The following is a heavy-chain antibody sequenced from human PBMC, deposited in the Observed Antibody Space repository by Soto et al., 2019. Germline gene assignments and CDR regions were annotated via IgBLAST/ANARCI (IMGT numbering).Heavy chain of an antibody. D-gene: IGHD6-13*01. V-gene: IGHV3-30-3*01. CDR2: IAYDGGNK. J-gene: IGHJ6*02. CDR1: GFTFSSYA. Sequence: GGSLRLSCAASGFTFSSYAMHWVRQAAGKGLEWVGVIAYDGGNKYYADSVKGRFTISRDNSKNTVYLQMNSLRVDDTAVYYCASQLSVAGNYFFYYAMDVWGQGTTVTVS. CDR3: ASQLSVAGNYFFYYAMDV.